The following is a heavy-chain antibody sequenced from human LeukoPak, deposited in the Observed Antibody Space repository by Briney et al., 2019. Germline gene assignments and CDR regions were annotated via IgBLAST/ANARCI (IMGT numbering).Heavy chain of an antibody. CDR1: GFTFSSYA. CDR3: AKVSKAARKFDY. CDR2: ISGSGGST. Sequence: PGGSLRLSCAASGFTFSSYAMSWIRQAPGKGLEWVSAISGSGGSTYYADSVKGRFTISRDNSKNTLYLQMNSLRAEDTAVYYCAKVSKAARKFDYWGQGTLVTVSS. V-gene: IGHV3-23*01. D-gene: IGHD6-6*01. J-gene: IGHJ4*02.